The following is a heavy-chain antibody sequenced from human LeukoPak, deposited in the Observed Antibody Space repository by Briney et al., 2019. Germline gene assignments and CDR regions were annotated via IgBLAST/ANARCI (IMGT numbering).Heavy chain of an antibody. J-gene: IGHJ3*02. V-gene: IGHV4-39*01. CDR1: GGTISSSSYY. CDR3: ARGGYCSGGSCYHAFDI. Sequence: PSETLSLNCTVSGGTISSSSYYWGWIRQPPGKGLEWIGSIYYSGSTYYNPSLKSRVTISVDTSKNQFSLKLSSVTAADTAVHYCARGGYCSGGSCYHAFDIWGQGTMVTVSS. CDR2: IYYSGST. D-gene: IGHD2-15*01.